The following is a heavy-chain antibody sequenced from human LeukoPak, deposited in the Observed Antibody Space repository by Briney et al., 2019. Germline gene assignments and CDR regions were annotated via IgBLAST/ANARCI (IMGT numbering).Heavy chain of an antibody. Sequence: SETLSLTCTVSGGSISSYYWSWIRQPPGKGLEWIGYIYYSGSTNYNPSLRSRVTISVDTSKNQFSLKLSSVTAADTAVYYCARTTEGGYTYDYFYYYYMGVWGKGTTVTISS. D-gene: IGHD5-18*01. CDR3: ARTTEGGYTYDYFYYYYMGV. CDR2: IYYSGST. J-gene: IGHJ6*03. V-gene: IGHV4-59*01. CDR1: GGSISSYY.